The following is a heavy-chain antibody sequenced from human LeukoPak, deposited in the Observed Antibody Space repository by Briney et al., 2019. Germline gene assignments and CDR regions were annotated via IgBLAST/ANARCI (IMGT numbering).Heavy chain of an antibody. D-gene: IGHD6-13*01. CDR3: ARPEQQLAPRLFDY. V-gene: IGHV3-48*04. CDR2: ISSSSSTI. J-gene: IGHJ4*02. Sequence: GGSLRLSCAASGFTFSSYSVNWVRQAPGKGLEWVSYISSSSSTIYYADSVKGRFTISRDNAKNSLYLQMNSLRAEDTAVYYCARPEQQLAPRLFDYWGQGTLVTVSS. CDR1: GFTFSSYS.